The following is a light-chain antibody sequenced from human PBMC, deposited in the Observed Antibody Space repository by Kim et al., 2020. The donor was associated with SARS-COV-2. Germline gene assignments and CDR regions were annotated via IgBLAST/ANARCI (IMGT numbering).Light chain of an antibody. CDR3: HVWDSTSDPVV. Sequence: SYELTQPPSVSVAPGKTARITCEGKNIESKSVHWYQQKPGQAPVLVVYDDIDRPSGIPERFSGSNSGNTATLTISRVEAGDEADYYCHVWDSTSDPVVFG. CDR2: DDI. J-gene: IGLJ2*01. V-gene: IGLV3-21*03. CDR1: NIESKS.